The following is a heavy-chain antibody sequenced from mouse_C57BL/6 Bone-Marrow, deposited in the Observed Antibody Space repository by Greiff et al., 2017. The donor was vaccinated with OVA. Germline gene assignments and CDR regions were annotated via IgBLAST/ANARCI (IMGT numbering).Heavy chain of an antibody. CDR1: GYSFPGYF. V-gene: IGHV1-20*01. J-gene: IGHJ1*03. CDR3: ARRERTRYFDV. Sequence: VQLQQSGPELVKPGDSVKISCKASGYSFPGYFMNWVMQSHGKSLEWIGRINPYNGDTFYNQKFKGKATLTVDKSSSTAHMELRSLTSEDSAVYYCARRERTRYFDVWGTGTTVTVSS. CDR2: INPYNGDT.